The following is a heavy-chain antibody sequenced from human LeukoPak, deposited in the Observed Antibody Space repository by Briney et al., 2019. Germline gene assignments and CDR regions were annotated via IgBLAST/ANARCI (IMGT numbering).Heavy chain of an antibody. CDR3: AKVNGGSNEADY. D-gene: IGHD1-26*01. CDR1: GFTFSSYA. J-gene: IGHJ4*02. V-gene: IGHV3-23*01. CDR2: ISGSGGST. Sequence: LSGGSLRLSCAASGFTFSSYAMSWVRQAPGKGLEWVSGISGSGGSTYYADSVKGRFTISRDNSKNTLYLQMNSLRAEDTAVYYCAKVNGGSNEADYWGQGTLVTVSS.